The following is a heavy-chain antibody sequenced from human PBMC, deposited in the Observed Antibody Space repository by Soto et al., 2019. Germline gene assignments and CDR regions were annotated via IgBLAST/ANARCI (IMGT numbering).Heavy chain of an antibody. Sequence: SVKVSCKASGYTFTSYDINWVRQATGQGLEWMGWMNPNSGNTGYAQKFQGRVTMTRNTSISTAYMELSSLRSEDTAVYYCARGGDDYSNSFWSPKYNWFDPWGQGTLVTVSS. J-gene: IGHJ5*02. CDR3: ARGGDDYSNSFWSPKYNWFDP. CDR2: MNPNSGNT. V-gene: IGHV1-8*01. D-gene: IGHD4-4*01. CDR1: GYTFTSYD.